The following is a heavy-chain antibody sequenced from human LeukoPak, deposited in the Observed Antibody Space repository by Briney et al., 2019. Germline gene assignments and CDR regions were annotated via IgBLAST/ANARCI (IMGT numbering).Heavy chain of an antibody. CDR2: LYSGGTT. CDR1: GFTVNNNY. D-gene: IGHD1-26*01. Sequence: GGSLRLSCAASGFTVNNNYMSWVRQAPGKGLEWVSVLYSGGTTYYADSVKGRFTISRDNSKNTLYLQMNSLRAEDTATYYCANNLGATGYWGQGTLVTVSS. CDR3: ANNLGATGY. J-gene: IGHJ4*02. V-gene: IGHV3-53*01.